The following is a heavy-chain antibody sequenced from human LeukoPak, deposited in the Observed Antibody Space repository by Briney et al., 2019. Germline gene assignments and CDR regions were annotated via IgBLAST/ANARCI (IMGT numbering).Heavy chain of an antibody. Sequence: GESLKISCKGSGYSFTSYWIGWLRQMPGKGLEWMGIIYPGDSDTRYSPSFQGQVTISADKSISTAYLQWSSLKASDTAMYYCARQVPLGYCSGGSCYSFDYWGQGTLVTVSS. J-gene: IGHJ4*02. CDR1: GYSFTSYW. V-gene: IGHV5-51*01. CDR3: ARQVPLGYCSGGSCYSFDY. D-gene: IGHD2-15*01. CDR2: IYPGDSDT.